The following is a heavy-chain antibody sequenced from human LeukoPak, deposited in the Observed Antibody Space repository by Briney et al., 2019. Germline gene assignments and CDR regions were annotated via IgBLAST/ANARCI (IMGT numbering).Heavy chain of an antibody. CDR1: DFTVRSNY. V-gene: IGHV3-30*18. J-gene: IGHJ4*02. CDR2: ISYDGSKK. CDR3: AKGGCSGDRCYQNF. D-gene: IGHD2-15*01. Sequence: GGSLRLSCAASDFTVRSNYMNWVRQAPGRGLEWVAIISYDGSKKYYADSVKGRFTISRDNSKNTLYLQMTSLRAEDTAVYYCAKGGCSGDRCYQNFWGQGTLVTVSS.